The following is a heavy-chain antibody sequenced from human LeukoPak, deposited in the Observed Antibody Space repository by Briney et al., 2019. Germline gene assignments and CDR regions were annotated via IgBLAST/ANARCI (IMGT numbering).Heavy chain of an antibody. J-gene: IGHJ4*02. CDR3: ASQRHHRVAVAGSFDY. D-gene: IGHD6-19*01. CDR1: GFTFSNYA. V-gene: IGHV3-23*01. CDR2: ISPDGIYI. Sequence: PGGSLRLSCAASGFTFSNYAMSWVRQTPGTGLEWLSAISPDGIYIYYADSVKGRFTTSRDNSKNTLYLQMNSLSAEDTAVYFCASQRHHRVAVAGSFDYWGQGTLVSVSP.